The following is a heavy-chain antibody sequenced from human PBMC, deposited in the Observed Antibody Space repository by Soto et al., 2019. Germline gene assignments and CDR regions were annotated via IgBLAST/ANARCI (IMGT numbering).Heavy chain of an antibody. CDR2: ISPYNGDT. V-gene: IGHV1-18*01. D-gene: IGHD2-2*01. J-gene: IGHJ4*02. Sequence: SVKVSFKGSGYSFSNYDISWVRQAPGQGLEWMGWISPYNGDTNYAQKLQGRVTMTTDTSTSTAYMELRSLRSDDTAVYYCARYCSSTSCDHYFDYWGQGTLVTVSS. CDR3: ARYCSSTSCDHYFDY. CDR1: GYSFSNYD.